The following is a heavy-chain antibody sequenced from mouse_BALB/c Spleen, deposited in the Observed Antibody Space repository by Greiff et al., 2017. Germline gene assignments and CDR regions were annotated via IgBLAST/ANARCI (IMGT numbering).Heavy chain of an antibody. CDR1: GYTFTSYW. Sequence: QVHVKQPGAELVRPGASVKLSCKASGYTFTSYWINWVKQRPGQGLEWIGNIYPSDSYTNYNQKFKDKATLTVDKSSSTAYMQLSSPTSEDSAVYYCTRVSMDYWGQGTSVTVSS. V-gene: IGHV1-69*02. CDR3: TRVSMDY. CDR2: IYPSDSYT. J-gene: IGHJ4*01.